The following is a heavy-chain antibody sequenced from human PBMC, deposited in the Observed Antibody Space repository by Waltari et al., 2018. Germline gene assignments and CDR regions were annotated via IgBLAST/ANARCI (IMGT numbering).Heavy chain of an antibody. J-gene: IGHJ4*02. CDR3: ARGLWGWYDY. CDR1: GGSFSGYY. V-gene: IGHV4-34*01. CDR2: INHSGST. Sequence: QVQLQQWGAGLLKPSETLSLTCAVYGGSFSGYYWSWIRQPPGKGLEWIGEINHSGSTNYNPSLKSRVTISVDTSKNQFSLKLSSVTAADTAVYYCARGLWGWYDYWGQGTLVTVSS. D-gene: IGHD6-19*01.